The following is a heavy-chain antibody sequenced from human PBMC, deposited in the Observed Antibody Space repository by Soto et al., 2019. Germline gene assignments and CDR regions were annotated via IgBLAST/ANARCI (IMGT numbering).Heavy chain of an antibody. V-gene: IGHV1-69*01. D-gene: IGHD6-13*01. J-gene: IGHJ1*01. Sequence: QVQLVQSGAEVNKPGSSVKVSCKASGGTFSSYAISWVRQAPGQGLEWMGGIIPIFGTANYAQKFQGRVTITADESTSTDYMELSSLRSEDTAVYYCARDGAIAAAGIGWGSPPAPEYFQHWGQGTLVTVSS. CDR2: IIPIFGTA. CDR3: ARDGAIAAAGIGWGSPPAPEYFQH. CDR1: GGTFSSYA.